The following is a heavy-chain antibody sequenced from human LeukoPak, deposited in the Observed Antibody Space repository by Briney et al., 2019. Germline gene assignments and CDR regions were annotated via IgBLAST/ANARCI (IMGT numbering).Heavy chain of an antibody. CDR2: ISGSGGST. Sequence: GSLRLSCAASGFTFSSYAMSWFRQAPGKGLEWVSAISGSGGSTFYADSVKGRFTISRDNSKNTLYLQMNSLRAEDTAVYYCAKVWSEGGYNSVGRRDWFDPWGQGTLVTVSS. D-gene: IGHD5-24*01. CDR3: AKVWSEGGYNSVGRRDWFDP. J-gene: IGHJ5*02. V-gene: IGHV3-23*01. CDR1: GFTFSSYA.